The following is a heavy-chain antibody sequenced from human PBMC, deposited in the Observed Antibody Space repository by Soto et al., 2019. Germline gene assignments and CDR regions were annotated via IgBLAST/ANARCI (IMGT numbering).Heavy chain of an antibody. J-gene: IGHJ4*02. CDR3: ATMNGYFEY. CDR2: ITATGDRT. Sequence: PGWSLRLSCADSGFRFSSYSMSWVRQTPGKGLEWVAAITATGDRTYYADSVTGRFTISIGNSKNTHYLQMTSLRAEDTAMYYCATMNGYFEYWGQGTPVTVSS. D-gene: IGHD3-22*01. V-gene: IGHV3-23*01. CDR1: GFRFSSYS.